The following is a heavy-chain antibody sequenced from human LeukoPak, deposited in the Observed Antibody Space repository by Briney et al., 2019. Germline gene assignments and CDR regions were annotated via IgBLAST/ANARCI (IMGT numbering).Heavy chain of an antibody. CDR2: INPSGNRI. V-gene: IGHV3-48*03. D-gene: IGHD1-26*01. J-gene: IGHJ4*02. CDR3: ARGGTSGSYHDF. CDR1: GFTSSSYE. Sequence: GGSLRLSCAASGFTSSSYEMNWVRQAPGKGLEWISYINPSGNRIFYADSVKGRFTISRDNAKNSVYLQINSLRAEDTAVYYCARGGTSGSYHDFWGQGTLVTVSS.